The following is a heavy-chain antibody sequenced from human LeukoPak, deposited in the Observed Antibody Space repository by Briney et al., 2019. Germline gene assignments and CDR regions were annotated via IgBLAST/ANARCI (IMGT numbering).Heavy chain of an antibody. Sequence: PSETLSLTCTVSGGSISSYYWSWIRQPPGKGLEWIGYIYYTRSTNYNPSLKSRVTISVDTSKNQFSLKLSSVTAADTAVYYCARDSISANGFDYWGQGTLVTVSS. CDR3: ARDSISANGFDY. CDR2: IYYTRST. D-gene: IGHD4/OR15-4a*01. V-gene: IGHV4-59*01. J-gene: IGHJ4*02. CDR1: GGSISSYY.